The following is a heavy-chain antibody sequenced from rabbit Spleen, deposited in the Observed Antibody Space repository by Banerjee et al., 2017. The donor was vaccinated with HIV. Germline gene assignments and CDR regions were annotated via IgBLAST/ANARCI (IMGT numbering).Heavy chain of an antibody. CDR3: ARDTGSSFSTYGMDL. D-gene: IGHD8-1*01. Sequence: QEQLEESGGGLVQPGGSLTLPCTASGFSFNDDYVMCWVRQAPGKGLEWIACIDSGSRDFTYYASWAKGRFTISKTSSTTVTLQMTSLTVADTAIYFCARDTGSSFSTYGMDLWGPGTLVTVS. J-gene: IGHJ6*01. CDR2: IDSGSRDFT. V-gene: IGHV1S45*01. CDR1: GFSFNDDYV.